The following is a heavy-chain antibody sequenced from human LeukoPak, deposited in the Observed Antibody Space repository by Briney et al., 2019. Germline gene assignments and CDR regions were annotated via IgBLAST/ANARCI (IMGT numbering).Heavy chain of an antibody. J-gene: IGHJ3*02. CDR1: GYTFTSYD. CDR2: MNPNSGNT. Sequence: ASVKVSCKASGYTFTSYDINWVRQATGQGLEWMGWMNPNSGNTGYAQKFQGRVTMTRNTSISTAYMKLSSLRSEDTAVYYCARESAYYYDSSGYYIDIWGQGTMVTVSS. CDR3: ARESAYYYDSSGYYIDI. D-gene: IGHD3-22*01. V-gene: IGHV1-8*01.